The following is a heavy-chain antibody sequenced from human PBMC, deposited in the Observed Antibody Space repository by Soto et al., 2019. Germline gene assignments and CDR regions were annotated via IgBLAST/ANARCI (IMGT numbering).Heavy chain of an antibody. D-gene: IGHD2-15*01. CDR2: ISAYNGNT. CDR1: GYTFTSYG. V-gene: IGHV1-18*04. J-gene: IGHJ5*02. Sequence: QVQLVQSGAEVKKPGASVKVSCKASGYTFTSYGISWVRQAPGQGLEWMGWISAYNGNTNYAQKLQGRFTMTTATSTSTAYMELRSLRSDDTAVYYCARDVPNVPQVVVAATRWFDPWGQGTLVTVSS. CDR3: ARDVPNVPQVVVAATRWFDP.